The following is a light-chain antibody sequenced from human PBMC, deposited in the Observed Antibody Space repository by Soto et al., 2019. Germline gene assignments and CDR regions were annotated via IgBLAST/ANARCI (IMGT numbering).Light chain of an antibody. CDR2: VTS. Sequence: EIVMTQSPAPLSVSPGERATLSCRASQSVSSNLAWYQQKPGQTPKLLIYVTSTRATGIPARFSGSGSGTEFTLTIGSLQSEDFAVYYCQQYNVWPLTFGGGTKVEFK. CDR1: QSVSSN. V-gene: IGKV3-15*01. J-gene: IGKJ4*01. CDR3: QQYNVWPLT.